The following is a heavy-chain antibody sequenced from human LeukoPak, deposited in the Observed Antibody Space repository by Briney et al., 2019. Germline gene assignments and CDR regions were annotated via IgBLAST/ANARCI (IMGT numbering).Heavy chain of an antibody. CDR2: IYYSGST. Sequence: PSETLSLTCTVSGGSISSSSYYWGWIRQPPGTGLEWIGSIYYSGSTYYNPSLKSRVTISVDTSKNQFSLKLSSVPAADTAVYYCARPVPDSGSYAYWGLGTLVTVSS. CDR1: GGSISSSSYY. D-gene: IGHD3-10*01. CDR3: ARPVPDSGSYAY. V-gene: IGHV4-39*01. J-gene: IGHJ4*02.